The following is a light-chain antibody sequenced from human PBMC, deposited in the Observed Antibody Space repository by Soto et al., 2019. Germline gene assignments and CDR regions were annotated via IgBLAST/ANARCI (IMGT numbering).Light chain of an antibody. Sequence: AIQMTQSPSSLSASVGDRVTITGRARQGIRNDLGCYQQKPGKAPKLLIYAASSLQSGVPSRFSGSGSGTDFTLTISSLQPEDFATYYCLQDYNHPRTFGQGTKVEIK. CDR1: QGIRND. CDR3: LQDYNHPRT. V-gene: IGKV1-6*01. J-gene: IGKJ1*01. CDR2: AAS.